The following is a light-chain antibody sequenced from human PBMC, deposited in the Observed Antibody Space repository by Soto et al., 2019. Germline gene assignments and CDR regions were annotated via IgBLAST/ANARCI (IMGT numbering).Light chain of an antibody. CDR2: DAS. CDR3: QQRSNWPPIT. Sequence: EIVLTQSPATLSLSPGERATLSCRASQSVSSYLSWYQQKPGQAPRLLIYDASNRATGIPARFSGSGSGTDFTFTISSLEPEDFAVYYCQQRSNWPPITFGKGTRLEIK. CDR1: QSVSSY. V-gene: IGKV3-11*01. J-gene: IGKJ5*01.